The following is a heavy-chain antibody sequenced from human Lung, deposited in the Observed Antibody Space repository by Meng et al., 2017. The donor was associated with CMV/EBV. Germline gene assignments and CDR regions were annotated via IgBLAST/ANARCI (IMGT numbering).Heavy chain of an antibody. CDR3: VRGGGGWLQLDY. V-gene: IGHV3-30-3*01. J-gene: IGHJ4*02. Sequence: GGSLRLXCAASGFTFSSFAMHWVRQAPGKGLEWVAAIIYDGTNKYYRESVKGRFTISRDNSKNTVFLQMNSLRGEDTAVYYCVRGGGGWLQLDYWGQGPLVTVSS. CDR1: GFTFSSFA. CDR2: IIYDGTNK. D-gene: IGHD5-24*01.